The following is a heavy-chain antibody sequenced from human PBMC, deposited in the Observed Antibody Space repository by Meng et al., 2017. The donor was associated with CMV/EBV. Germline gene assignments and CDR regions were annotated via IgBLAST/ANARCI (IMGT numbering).Heavy chain of an antibody. CDR1: GGTFSTYA. D-gene: IGHD6-13*01. CDR2: IIPIFGTP. CDR3: ARDAQQLGHDY. Sequence: SVKVSCKASGGTFSTYAINWVRQAPGQGLEWMGGIIPIFGTPNYAQKLQGRVTIATDESTSTAYMELSSLRSEDTAVYYCARDAQQLGHDYWGQGTLVTVSS. V-gene: IGHV1-69*05. J-gene: IGHJ4*02.